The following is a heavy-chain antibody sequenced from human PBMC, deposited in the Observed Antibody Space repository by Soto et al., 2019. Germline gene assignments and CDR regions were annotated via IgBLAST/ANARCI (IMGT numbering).Heavy chain of an antibody. CDR1: GGSINNFF. J-gene: IGHJ4*02. CDR3: AIGSYYYDSSGYYHY. D-gene: IGHD3-22*01. V-gene: IGHV4-39*01. CDR2: IYYRGNT. Sequence: PSETLSLTCTVSGGSINNFFWGWIRQPPGKGLEWIGSIYYRGNTYYNSSLKSRVIISVDTSKNQFSLKLNSMTAADTAVYYCAIGSYYYDSSGYYHYRGQGTLVTVSS.